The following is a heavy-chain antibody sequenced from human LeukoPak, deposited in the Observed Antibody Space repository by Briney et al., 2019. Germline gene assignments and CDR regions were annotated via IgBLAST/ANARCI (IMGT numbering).Heavy chain of an antibody. V-gene: IGHV3-21*01. J-gene: IGHJ6*02. Sequence: GGSLRLSCAASGFTFSSDSMNWVRQAPGKGLEWVSSISSSSSYIYYADSVKGRFTISRDNAKNSLYLQMNSLRAEDTAVYYCARDDYDSSGYYYFYDYYGMDVWGQGTTVTVSS. CDR1: GFTFSSDS. CDR2: ISSSSSYI. CDR3: ARDDYDSSGYYYFYDYYGMDV. D-gene: IGHD3-22*01.